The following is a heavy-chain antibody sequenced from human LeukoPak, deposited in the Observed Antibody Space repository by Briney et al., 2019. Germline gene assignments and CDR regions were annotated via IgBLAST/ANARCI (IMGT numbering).Heavy chain of an antibody. CDR3: VVDGNYGSGSYYNSKPARVRSYYYYGMDV. J-gene: IGHJ6*02. Sequence: ASVNVSCKASGFTFTSSAMQWVRQARGQRLEWIGWIVVGSGNTNYAQKFQERVTITRDMSTSTAYMELSSLRSEDTAVYYCVVDGNYGSGSYYNSKPARVRSYYYYGMDVWGQGTTVTVSS. CDR2: IVVGSGNT. CDR1: GFTFTSSA. D-gene: IGHD3-10*01. V-gene: IGHV1-58*02.